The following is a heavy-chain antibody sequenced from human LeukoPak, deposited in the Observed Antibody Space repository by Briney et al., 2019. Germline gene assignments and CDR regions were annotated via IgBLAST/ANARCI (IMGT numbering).Heavy chain of an antibody. V-gene: IGHV1-18*01. D-gene: IGHD2-21*01. CDR3: AREVRAPGSLLW. Sequence: GASVKVSCKASGYTFTSYGISWVRQAPGQGLEWMGWISAYNGNTNYAPSLQGRVTMTTGTSTSTAYMELTSLRSDDTAIYYCAREVRAPGSLLWWGQGTLVTVSS. J-gene: IGHJ4*02. CDR1: GYTFTSYG. CDR2: ISAYNGNT.